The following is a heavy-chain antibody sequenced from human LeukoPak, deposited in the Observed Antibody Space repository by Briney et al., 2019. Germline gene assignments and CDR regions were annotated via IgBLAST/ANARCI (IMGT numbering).Heavy chain of an antibody. V-gene: IGHV4-39*07. D-gene: IGHD3-10*01. J-gene: IGHJ4*02. Sequence: SETLSLTCTVSGGSISSSSYYWGWIRQPPGKGLEWIGNIYYSGSTYYNPSLKSRVTISVDTSKNQFSLRLSSVTAADTAVYYCARSYYGSGSYYSFDYWGQGTLVTVSS. CDR3: ARSYYGSGSYYSFDY. CDR2: IYYSGST. CDR1: GGSISSSSYY.